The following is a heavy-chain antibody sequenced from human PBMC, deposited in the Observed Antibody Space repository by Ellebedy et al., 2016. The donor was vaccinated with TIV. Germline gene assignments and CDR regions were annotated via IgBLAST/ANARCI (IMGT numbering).Heavy chain of an antibody. CDR1: GGSFSGYY. CDR3: APDGYCSGGSCPYGMDV. CDR2: INHSGST. D-gene: IGHD2-15*01. J-gene: IGHJ6*02. V-gene: IGHV4-34*01. Sequence: SETLSLXCAVYGGSFSGYYWSWIRQPPGKGLEWIGEINHSGSTNYNPSLKSRVTISVDTSKNQFSLKLSSATAADTAVYYCAPDGYCSGGSCPYGMDVWGQGTTVTVSS.